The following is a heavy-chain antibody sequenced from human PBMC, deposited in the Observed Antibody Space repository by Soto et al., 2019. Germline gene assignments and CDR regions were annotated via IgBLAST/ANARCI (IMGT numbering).Heavy chain of an antibody. Sequence: EVQLVESGGGLVRPGGSLRLSCTASGLTFISSWMHGVRQAPGKGLMWVSRLNSDGTSVTYADSVKGRFTISRDNAKNSLFRQRNSLRDEDTARYFGASGLVRALRVGGQGTLVSVSS. V-gene: IGHV3-74*01. CDR3: ASGLVRALRV. J-gene: IGHJ4*02. CDR2: LNSDGTSV. CDR1: GLTFISSW. D-gene: IGHD2-21*01.